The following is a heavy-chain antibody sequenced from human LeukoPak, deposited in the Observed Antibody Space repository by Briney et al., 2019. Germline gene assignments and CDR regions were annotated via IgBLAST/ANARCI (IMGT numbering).Heavy chain of an antibody. V-gene: IGHV3-30*18. CDR2: ISYDGSNK. CDR1: GFTFSSYG. J-gene: IGHJ6*04. D-gene: IGHD3-10*01. Sequence: GGSLRLSGAASGFTFSSYGMHRVRQAPGKGLEWVAVISYDGSNKYYADSVKGRFTISRDNSKNTLYLQMNSLRAEDTAVYYCAKDDDDGSGSYWVYYYYGMDVWGKGTSATVSS. CDR3: AKDDDDGSGSYWVYYYYGMDV.